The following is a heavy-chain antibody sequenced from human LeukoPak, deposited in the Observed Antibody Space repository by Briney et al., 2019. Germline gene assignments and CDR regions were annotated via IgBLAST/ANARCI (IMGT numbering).Heavy chain of an antibody. Sequence: PGGSLRLSCAASGFTFSSYAMIWVRQAPGKGLEWVSIISSSGDSTYYADSVKGRFTFSRDNSKNTLSLQMSSLGADDTAVYYCAKVGTIETTEELNGFDPWGQGTLVTVSS. D-gene: IGHD4-11*01. CDR1: GFTFSSYA. CDR2: ISSSGDST. J-gene: IGHJ5*02. CDR3: AKVGTIETTEELNGFDP. V-gene: IGHV3-23*01.